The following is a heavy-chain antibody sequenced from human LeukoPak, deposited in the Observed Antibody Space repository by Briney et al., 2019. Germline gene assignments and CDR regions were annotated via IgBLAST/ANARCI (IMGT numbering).Heavy chain of an antibody. Sequence: SETLSLTCAVYGGSFSGYYWSWIRQPPGKGLEWIGEINHSGSTNYNPSLKSRVTISVDTSKNQFSLKLSSVTAANTAVYYCARATRFAIWFDPRGQGTLVTVSS. J-gene: IGHJ5*02. CDR1: GGSFSGYY. D-gene: IGHD3-3*01. CDR2: INHSGST. CDR3: ARATRFAIWFDP. V-gene: IGHV4-34*01.